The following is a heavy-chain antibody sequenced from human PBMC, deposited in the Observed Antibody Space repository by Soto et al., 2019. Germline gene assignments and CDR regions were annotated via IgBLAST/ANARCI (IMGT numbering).Heavy chain of an antibody. CDR3: LRPSDPYQRPCFFDH. D-gene: IGHD2-2*01. CDR2: IYYSGST. J-gene: IGHJ4*03. V-gene: IGHV4-59*08. Sequence: SETLSLNCTVSGGSVSSYYWSWVRQSPGKGLEWSGYIYYSGSTKYKPSLKSRVTISVDTCKNQFSLKVRSATAADTAVYYCLRPSDPYQRPCFFDHWGPGDLGTVSS. CDR1: GGSVSSYY.